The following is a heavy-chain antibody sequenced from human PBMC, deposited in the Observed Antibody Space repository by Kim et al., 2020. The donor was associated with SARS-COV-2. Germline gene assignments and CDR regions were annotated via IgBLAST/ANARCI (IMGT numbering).Heavy chain of an antibody. V-gene: IGHV3-53*01. CDR1: GFSVNTEY. J-gene: IGHJ4*02. CDR3: AAHIDRVVFEH. D-gene: IGHD2-21*01. Sequence: GGSLRLSCAASGFSVNTEYMSWVLQAPGKGLEWVSAFYKSDAPYHADSTFYADSVRGRFIISRDNSKNILYLRMDGLRAEDTAVYYCAAHIDRVVFEHWGPGTLVTVSS. CDR2: FYKSDAPYHADST.